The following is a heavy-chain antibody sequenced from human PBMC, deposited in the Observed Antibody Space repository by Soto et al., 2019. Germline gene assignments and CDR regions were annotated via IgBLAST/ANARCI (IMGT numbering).Heavy chain of an antibody. V-gene: IGHV1-69*10. CDR3: ARGKSYYGSGKGIYDYYSLDV. J-gene: IGHJ6*02. Sequence: SVKVSCKSSGVTFSSYAISWVRQAPGQGLEWMGGVIPVFGLATYAQKVQGRVTITADKSTNTAYMEVSSLRSEDTAVYYCARGKSYYGSGKGIYDYYSLDVWGQGTTVTVSS. CDR1: GVTFSSYA. CDR2: VIPVFGLA. D-gene: IGHD3-10*01.